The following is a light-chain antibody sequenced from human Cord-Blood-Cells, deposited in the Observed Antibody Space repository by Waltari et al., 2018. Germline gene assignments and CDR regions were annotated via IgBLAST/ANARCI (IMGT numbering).Light chain of an antibody. CDR3: QSADSSGTYYV. CDR2: KDS. CDR1: ALPKQY. Sequence: SYELTQPPSVSVSPGQTARITCSGDALPKQYAYWYQQKPGQAPVLVIYKDSERPSGIPGRFSGSSSGTTVTLTISGVQAEDEADYCCQSADSSGTYYVFGTGTKVTVL. J-gene: IGLJ1*01. V-gene: IGLV3-25*03.